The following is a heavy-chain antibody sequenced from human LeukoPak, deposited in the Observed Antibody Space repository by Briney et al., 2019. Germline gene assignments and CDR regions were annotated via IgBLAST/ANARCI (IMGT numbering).Heavy chain of an antibody. Sequence: SETLSLTCTVSGGSVSTSTHYWGWIRHPPGKGLEWIGSVSNGGSTSYNPSLTSRISISVDTSKNQFSLKLNSVTAADTALYYCARSDHSHFVNWFDSWGQGILVDGSS. CDR1: GGSVSTSTHY. V-gene: IGHV4-39*01. CDR2: VSNGGST. J-gene: IGHJ5*01. D-gene: IGHD2-21*01. CDR3: ARSDHSHFVNWFDS.